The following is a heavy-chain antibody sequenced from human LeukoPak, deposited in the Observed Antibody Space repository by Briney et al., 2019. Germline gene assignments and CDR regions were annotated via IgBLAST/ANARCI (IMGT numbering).Heavy chain of an antibody. D-gene: IGHD2-15*01. Sequence: SGPALVTPTPTLTLTCTFSGFSLSTSGMRVSWIRQPPAKALEWLARIDWDDDKLYSTSLKTRPTISKDTSKNQVVLTMTNMDPVDTATYYCARGRDIGLDYWGQGTLVTVSS. V-gene: IGHV2-70*04. CDR2: IDWDDDK. CDR1: GFSLSTSGMR. J-gene: IGHJ4*02. CDR3: ARGRDIGLDY.